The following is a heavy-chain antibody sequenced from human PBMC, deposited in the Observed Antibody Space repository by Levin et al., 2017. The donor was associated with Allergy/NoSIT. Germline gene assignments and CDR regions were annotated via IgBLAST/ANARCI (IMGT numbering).Heavy chain of an antibody. Sequence: GGSLRLSCAASGFTFSSCWMSWVRQAPGKGLEWVANIKQDGSEKYYVDSVKGRFTISRDNAKNSLYLQMNSLRAEDTAVYYCARYGDGGSGSYFDYWGQGTLVTVSS. CDR1: GFTFSSCW. J-gene: IGHJ4*02. CDR3: ARYGDGGSGSYFDY. V-gene: IGHV3-7*01. CDR2: IKQDGSEK. D-gene: IGHD3-10*01.